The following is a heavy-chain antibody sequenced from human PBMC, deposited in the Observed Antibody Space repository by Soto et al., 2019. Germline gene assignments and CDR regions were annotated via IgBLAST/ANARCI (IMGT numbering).Heavy chain of an antibody. Sequence: ASVKVSCKASGYTFTGYYMHWVRQAPGQGLEWMGWINPNGGGTNYAQKFQGRVTMTRDTSISTAYMELSRLRSDDTAVYYCARGTDSSSWTPYYYYGMDVWGQGTTVTSP. J-gene: IGHJ6*02. CDR1: GYTFTGYY. CDR3: ARGTDSSSWTPYYYYGMDV. D-gene: IGHD6-13*01. CDR2: INPNGGGT. V-gene: IGHV1-2*02.